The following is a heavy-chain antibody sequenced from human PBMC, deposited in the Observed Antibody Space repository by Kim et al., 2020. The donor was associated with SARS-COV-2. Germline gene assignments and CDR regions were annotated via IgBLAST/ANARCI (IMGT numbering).Heavy chain of an antibody. CDR3: ARVHCSSTSCRNFDY. J-gene: IGHJ4*02. V-gene: IGHV1-2*02. Sequence: NYAHKFQGRAPMTSDTSISTAYMELSRLRSDDTAVYYCARVHCSSTSCRNFDYWGQGTLVTVSS. D-gene: IGHD2-2*01.